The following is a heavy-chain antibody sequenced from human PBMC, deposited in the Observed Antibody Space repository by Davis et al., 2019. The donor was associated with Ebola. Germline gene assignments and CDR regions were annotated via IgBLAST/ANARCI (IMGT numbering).Heavy chain of an antibody. CDR2: IKQDGSEK. J-gene: IGHJ4*02. Sequence: GESLKISCAASGFTFSSYWMSWVRQAPGKGLEWVANIKQDGSEKYYVDSVKGRFTISRDNAKNSLYLQMNSLRAEDTAVYYCARVGYSKRIYPFDYWGQGTLVTVSS. CDR1: GFTFSSYW. D-gene: IGHD5-12*01. CDR3: ARVGYSKRIYPFDY. V-gene: IGHV3-7*01.